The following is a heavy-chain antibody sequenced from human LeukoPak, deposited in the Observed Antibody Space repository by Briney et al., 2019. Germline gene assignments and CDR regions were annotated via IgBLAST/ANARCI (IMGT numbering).Heavy chain of an antibody. D-gene: IGHD4-17*01. J-gene: IGHJ5*02. CDR1: GGTFSSYA. V-gene: IGHV1-69*05. CDR3: ARDKATVTPEGAWFDP. CDR2: IIPIFGTA. Sequence: ASVKVSCKASGGTFSSYAISWVRQAPGQGLGWMGRIIPIFGTANYAQKFQGRVTITTDESTSTAYMELSSLRSEDTAVYYCARDKATVTPEGAWFDPWGQGTLVTVSS.